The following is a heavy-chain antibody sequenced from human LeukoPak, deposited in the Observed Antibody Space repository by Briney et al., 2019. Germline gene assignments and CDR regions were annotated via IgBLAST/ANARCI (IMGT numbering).Heavy chain of an antibody. J-gene: IGHJ4*02. D-gene: IGHD3-22*01. Sequence: PSQTLSLTCAISGDSVSSNSAAWNWIRQSPSRGLEWLGRTYYRSKWYNDYAVSVKSRITINPDTSKNQSSLQLNSVTPEDTAVYYCARETEYYYDSSGYWSWGQGTLVTVSS. CDR3: ARETEYYYDSSGYWS. V-gene: IGHV6-1*01. CDR2: TYYRSKWYN. CDR1: GDSVSSNSAA.